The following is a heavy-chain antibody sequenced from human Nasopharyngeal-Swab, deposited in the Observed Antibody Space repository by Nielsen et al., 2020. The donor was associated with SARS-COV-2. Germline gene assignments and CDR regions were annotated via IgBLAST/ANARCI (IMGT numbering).Heavy chain of an antibody. CDR2: INRDGSDT. V-gene: IGHV3-74*01. CDR1: GFTFNRYW. J-gene: IGHJ4*02. CDR3: AREWERPYYFDY. D-gene: IGHD1-26*01. Sequence: GGSLRLSCAASGFTFNRYWLHWVRQVPGKGLQWVSRINRDGSDTRYAESVKGRFTASRDTAKSTLYLQLNSVQVEDTGVYFCAREWERPYYFDYWGQGVQVTVSS.